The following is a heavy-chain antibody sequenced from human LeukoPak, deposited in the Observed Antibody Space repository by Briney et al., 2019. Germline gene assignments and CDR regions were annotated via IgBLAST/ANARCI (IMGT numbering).Heavy chain of an antibody. V-gene: IGHV4-61*02. CDR2: IYTSGST. CDR1: GGSISSGSYY. CDR3: ASKRSQQLVSDDAFDI. J-gene: IGHJ3*02. Sequence: SQTLSLTCTVSGGSISSGSYYWSWIRQPAGKGLEWIGRIYTSGSTNYNPSLKSRVTISVDTSKNQFSLKLSSVTAADTAVYYCASKRSQQLVSDDAFDIWGQGTMVTVSS. D-gene: IGHD6-6*01.